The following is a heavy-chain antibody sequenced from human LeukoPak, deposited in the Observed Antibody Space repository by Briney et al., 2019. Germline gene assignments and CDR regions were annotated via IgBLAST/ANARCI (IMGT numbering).Heavy chain of an antibody. CDR2: VYSGGDK. CDR1: GFSIRLNY. Sequence: PGGSLRLSCAASGFSIRLNYMTWVRQAPGKGLEWVSIVYSGGDKYYADSVKGRFTISRDDSKNTLYLQMSSLTGEDTAVYYCARAWDFVVEAFDLWGQGTMVTVSS. D-gene: IGHD2-2*01. CDR3: ARAWDFVVEAFDL. J-gene: IGHJ3*01. V-gene: IGHV3-53*01.